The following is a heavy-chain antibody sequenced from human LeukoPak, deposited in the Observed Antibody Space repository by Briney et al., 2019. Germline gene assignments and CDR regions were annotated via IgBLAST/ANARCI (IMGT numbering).Heavy chain of an antibody. CDR1: GGSISSYY. CDR3: ASHSLSYRLYFDY. Sequence: SETLSLTCTVSGGSISSYYWSWIRQPPGKGLEWIGYIYYSGSTNYNPSLKSRVTISVDTSKNQFSLKLSSVTAADTAVYYCASHSLSYRLYFDYWGQGTLVTVSS. CDR2: IYYSGST. V-gene: IGHV4-59*01. D-gene: IGHD1-1*01. J-gene: IGHJ4*02.